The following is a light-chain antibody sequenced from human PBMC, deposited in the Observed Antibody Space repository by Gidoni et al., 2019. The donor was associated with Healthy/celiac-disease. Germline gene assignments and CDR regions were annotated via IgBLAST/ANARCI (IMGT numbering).Light chain of an antibody. CDR3: QSYDSSLSWV. CDR1: SSNIGAGYA. CDR2: GNS. V-gene: IGLV1-40*01. J-gene: IGLJ3*02. Sequence: QSVLTPPPSVSGPPGQRVTISCTGSSSNIGAGYAVHWYQQLPGTAPKLLIYGNSNRPSWVPDRFSGSKSGTSASLAITGLQAEDEADYYCQSYDSSLSWVFGGGTKLTVL.